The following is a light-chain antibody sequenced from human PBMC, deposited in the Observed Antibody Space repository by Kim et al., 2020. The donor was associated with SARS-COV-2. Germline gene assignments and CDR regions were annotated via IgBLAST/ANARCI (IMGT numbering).Light chain of an antibody. V-gene: IGKV1-33*01. J-gene: IGKJ2*01. CDR2: DAS. CDR1: QDISNY. Sequence: DIQMTQSPSSLSASVGDRVTITCQASQDISNYLNWYQQKPGKAPKLLIYDASNLETGVPSRFSGSGSGTDFTFTISSLQPEDIATYICKHYCKLPNTFGQGTKLEIK. CDR3: KHYCKLPNT.